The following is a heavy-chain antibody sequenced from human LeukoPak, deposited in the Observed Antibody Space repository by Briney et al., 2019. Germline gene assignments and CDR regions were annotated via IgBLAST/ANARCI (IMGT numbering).Heavy chain of an antibody. Sequence: SETLSLTCTVSGGSISSSSYYWGWIRQPPGKGLEWIGSIYYSASTYYNPSLKSRVTISVDTSKNQFSLKLSSVTAADTAVYYCASTSSEPLYYFDYWGQGTLVTVSS. V-gene: IGHV4-39*01. CDR2: IYYSAST. CDR1: GGSISSSSYY. D-gene: IGHD6-19*01. J-gene: IGHJ4*02. CDR3: ASTSSEPLYYFDY.